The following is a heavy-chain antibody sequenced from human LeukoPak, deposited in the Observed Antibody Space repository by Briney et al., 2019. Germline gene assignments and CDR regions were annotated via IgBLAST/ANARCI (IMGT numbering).Heavy chain of an antibody. CDR3: ATGGARLRYFRAWFDP. D-gene: IGHD3-9*01. Sequence: ASVTVSCKVSGYTLTELSMHWVRQAPGKGLEWMGGFDPEDGETIYAQKFQGRVTMTEDTSTDTAYMELSSLRSEDTAVYYCATGGARLRYFRAWFDPWGQGTLVTVSS. CDR1: GYTLTELS. V-gene: IGHV1-24*01. CDR2: FDPEDGET. J-gene: IGHJ5*02.